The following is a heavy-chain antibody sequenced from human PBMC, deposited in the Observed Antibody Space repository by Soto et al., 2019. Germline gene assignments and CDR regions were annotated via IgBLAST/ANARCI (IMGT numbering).Heavy chain of an antibody. CDR1: GFTFSSYS. CDR3: ARDDSGYDDDAFDI. D-gene: IGHD5-12*01. CDR2: ISSSSSTI. Sequence: GGSLRLSCAASGFTFSSYSMNWGRHAPGKGLEWVSYISSSSSTIYYADSVKGRFTISRDNAKNSLYLQMNSLRAEDTAVYYCARDDSGYDDDAFDIWGQGIMVTVSS. V-gene: IGHV3-48*01. J-gene: IGHJ3*02.